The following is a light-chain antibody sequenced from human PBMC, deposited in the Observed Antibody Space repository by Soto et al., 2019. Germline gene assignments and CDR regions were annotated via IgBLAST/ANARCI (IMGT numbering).Light chain of an antibody. CDR2: AAS. J-gene: IGKJ1*01. CDR3: QQSYSISWT. Sequence: DIQMTQSPSSLSASVGDRVTITRRASQSISSYLNWYQQKPGKAPKLLIYAASSLQSGVPSRFSGSGSGTDFTLTISSLQPEDFATYYCQQSYSISWTFGQGTKVEIK. CDR1: QSISSY. V-gene: IGKV1-39*01.